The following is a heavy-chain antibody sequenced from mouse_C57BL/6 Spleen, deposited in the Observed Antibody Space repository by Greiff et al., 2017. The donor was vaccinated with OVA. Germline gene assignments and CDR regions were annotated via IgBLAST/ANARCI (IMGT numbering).Heavy chain of an antibody. J-gene: IGHJ1*03. D-gene: IGHD2-4*01. Sequence: VKVVESGPGLVQPSQSLSITCTVSGFSLTSYGVHWVRQSPGKGLEWLGVIWSGGSTDYNAAFISRLSISKEKSKSQVFFKMNSLQADDTAIYYCASNYDYSWYFDVWGTGTTVTVSS. V-gene: IGHV2-2*01. CDR1: GFSLTSYG. CDR2: IWSGGST. CDR3: ASNYDYSWYFDV.